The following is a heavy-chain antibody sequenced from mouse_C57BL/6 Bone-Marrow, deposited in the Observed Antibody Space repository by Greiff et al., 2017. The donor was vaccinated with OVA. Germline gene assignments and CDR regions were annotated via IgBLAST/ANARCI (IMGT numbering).Heavy chain of an antibody. CDR2: IDPENGDT. Sequence: EVQLVESGAELVRPGASVKLSCTASGFNIKDDYMHWVKQRPEQGLEWIGWIDPENGDTEYASKFQGKATITADTSSNTAYLQLSSLTSEDTAVYYCTDYDYFAYWGQGTLVTGSA. CDR3: TDYDYFAY. V-gene: IGHV14-4*01. D-gene: IGHD2-4*01. J-gene: IGHJ3*01. CDR1: GFNIKDDY.